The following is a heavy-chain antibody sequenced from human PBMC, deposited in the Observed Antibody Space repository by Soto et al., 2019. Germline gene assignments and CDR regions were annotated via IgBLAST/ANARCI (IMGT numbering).Heavy chain of an antibody. CDR3: ARGLTGYSYGVDY. CDR1: GFTFSSFE. D-gene: IGHD5-18*01. V-gene: IGHV3-48*03. J-gene: IGHJ4*02. CDR2: ISTSGSTI. Sequence: PGGSLRLSCAASGFTFSSFEMNWVRQAPGKGLEWVSYISTSGSTIYYADSVKGRFTISRDNAKNSLYLQMNSLRAEDTAVYYCARGLTGYSYGVDYWGQGTLVTVS.